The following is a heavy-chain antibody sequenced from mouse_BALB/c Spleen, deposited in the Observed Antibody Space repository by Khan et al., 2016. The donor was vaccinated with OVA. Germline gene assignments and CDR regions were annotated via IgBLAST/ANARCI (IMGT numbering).Heavy chain of an antibody. Sequence: QVQLKQSGAELARPGASVKLSCKASGYTFTDYYITWVKQRTGQGLEWIGEIYPGSGNFYYNENFKGKATLTTDKSSSTAYMHLSSLTSEDSAVYFCARMETTSLDDWGQGTTLTVSS. CDR1: GYTFTDYY. V-gene: IGHV1-77*01. J-gene: IGHJ2*01. CDR2: IYPGSGNF. CDR3: ARMETTSLDD. D-gene: IGHD6-2*01.